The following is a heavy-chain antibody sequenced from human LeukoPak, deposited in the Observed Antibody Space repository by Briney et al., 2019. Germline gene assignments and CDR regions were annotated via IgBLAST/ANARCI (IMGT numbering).Heavy chain of an antibody. D-gene: IGHD3-3*01. CDR3: ARGGITVFGVVIPPDC. CDR1: GFTFDDYG. J-gene: IGHJ4*02. CDR2: INWNGGST. Sequence: GGSLRLSCAASGFTFDDYGMSWVRQAPGKGLEWVSGINWNGGSTGYADSVKGRFTISRDNAKNSLYLQMNSLRAEDTALYYCARGGITVFGVVIPPDCWGQGTLVTVSS. V-gene: IGHV3-20*04.